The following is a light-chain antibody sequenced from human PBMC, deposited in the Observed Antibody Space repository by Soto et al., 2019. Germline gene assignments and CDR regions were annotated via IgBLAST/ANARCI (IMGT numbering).Light chain of an antibody. CDR1: QSVTTS. V-gene: IGKV3-11*01. CDR3: QQRSNWPPIT. J-gene: IGKJ5*01. CDR2: DAS. Sequence: EIVSTQSPATLSLSPGERATLSCRASQSVTTSRTWYQQKPGQAPRLLIFDASKRATGTPARFSGSGSGTDFTLTISSLEREDFAVYYCQQRSNWPPITFGQGTRLEIK.